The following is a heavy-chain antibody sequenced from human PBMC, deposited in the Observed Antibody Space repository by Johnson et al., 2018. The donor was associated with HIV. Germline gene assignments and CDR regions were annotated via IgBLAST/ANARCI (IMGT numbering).Heavy chain of an antibody. J-gene: IGHJ3*02. CDR3: ANLLFLQWLAPDDGFDI. CDR1: GFSFSSYA. Sequence: MQLLESGGGSVQPGGSLRLSCAASGFSFSSYALTWVRQAPGKGLEWVSGISGSGVSTYYADSVKGRFTISRDNSKDTLFLQMDSLRHEDTAVYYCANLLFLQWLAPDDGFDIWGQGTMVTVSS. V-gene: IGHV3-23*01. CDR2: ISGSGVST. D-gene: IGHD3-3*01.